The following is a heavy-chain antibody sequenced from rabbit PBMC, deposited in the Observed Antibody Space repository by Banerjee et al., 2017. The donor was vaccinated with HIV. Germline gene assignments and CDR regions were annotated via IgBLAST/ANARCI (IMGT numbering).Heavy chain of an antibody. CDR1: GFSFSSSYW. CDR3: ARAYAGYTGNGYGSFNL. V-gene: IGHV1S45*01. J-gene: IGHJ4*01. Sequence: QEQLVESGGDLVKPEGSLTLTCTASGFSFSSSYWISWVRQAPGKGLEWIGCINTSSGNTVYATWAKGRFTISRTSSTTVALQMNSLTVADTATYFCARAYAGYTGNGYGSFNLWGPGTLVTVS. CDR2: INTSSGNT. D-gene: IGHD6-1*01.